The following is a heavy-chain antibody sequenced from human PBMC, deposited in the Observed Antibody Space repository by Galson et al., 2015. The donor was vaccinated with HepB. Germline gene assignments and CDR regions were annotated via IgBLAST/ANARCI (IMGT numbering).Heavy chain of an antibody. CDR1: GFTFSSYS. Sequence: SLRLSCAASGFTFSSYSMNWVRQAPGKGLEWVSYISSSSSTIHYADSVKGRFTISRDNAKNSLYLQMNSLRAEDTAVYYCARDSVSDSGYDSYYFDYWGQGTLVTVSS. CDR2: ISSSSSTI. CDR3: ARDSVSDSGYDSYYFDY. V-gene: IGHV3-48*01. J-gene: IGHJ4*02. D-gene: IGHD5-12*01.